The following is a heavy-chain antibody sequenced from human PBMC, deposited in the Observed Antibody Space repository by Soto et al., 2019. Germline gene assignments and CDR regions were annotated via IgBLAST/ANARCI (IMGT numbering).Heavy chain of an antibody. D-gene: IGHD4-4*01. CDR1: GGSISSYY. CDR3: ARLSKGEYCYYGIDV. J-gene: IGHJ6*02. CDR2: IYYSGST. V-gene: IGHV4-59*01. Sequence: QVQLQESGPGLVKPSETLSLTCTVSGGSISSYYWSWIRQPPGKGLEWIGYIYYSGSTNYNPSLKERVTESVDTSNNQFSLKLSAVTAADTAVYYWARLSKGEYCYYGIDVWGQGTTVTVSS.